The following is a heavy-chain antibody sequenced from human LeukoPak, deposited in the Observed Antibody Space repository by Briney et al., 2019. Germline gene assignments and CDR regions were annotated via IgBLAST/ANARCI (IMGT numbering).Heavy chain of an antibody. J-gene: IGHJ6*03. Sequence: SQTLSLTCAISGDSVSSNSAAWTWIRQSPARGLEWLGRTYYRCKWYNDDAVSVKSRITITPDTSKTQYSLQLNSVTPEDTAVYYCARGQSLSLGGYSGYGARFYYYYYMDVWGKGTTVTVSS. D-gene: IGHD5-12*01. CDR3: ARGQSLSLGGYSGYGARFYYYYYMDV. CDR1: GDSVSSNSAA. CDR2: TYYRCKWYN. V-gene: IGHV6-1*01.